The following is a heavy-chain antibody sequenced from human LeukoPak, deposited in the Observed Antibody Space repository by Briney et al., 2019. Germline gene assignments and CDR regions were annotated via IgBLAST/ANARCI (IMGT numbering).Heavy chain of an antibody. D-gene: IGHD3-22*01. CDR2: ISGSGGST. J-gene: IGHJ6*02. V-gene: IGHV3-23*01. CDR1: GFTFSSYA. Sequence: PGGSLRLSCAASGFTFSSYAMSWVRQAPGKGLEWVSAISGSGGSTYYADSVKGRFTISRDNSKNTLYLQMNSLRAEDTAVYYCAKVTYYYDSSGYGPYGMDVWGQGTTVTVSS. CDR3: AKVTYYYDSSGYGPYGMDV.